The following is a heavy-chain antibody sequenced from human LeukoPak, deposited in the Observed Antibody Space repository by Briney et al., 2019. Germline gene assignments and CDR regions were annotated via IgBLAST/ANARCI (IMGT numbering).Heavy chain of an antibody. J-gene: IGHJ4*02. V-gene: IGHV4-34*01. CDR3: ARDQSRYCSSTSCHIGFDY. D-gene: IGHD2-2*01. Sequence: SETLSLTCAVYGGSFSGYYWSWIRQPPGKGLEWIGEINHSGSTNYNPSHKSRVTISVDTSKNQFSLKLSSVTAADTAVYYCARDQSRYCSSTSCHIGFDYWGQGTLVTVSS. CDR1: GGSFSGYY. CDR2: INHSGST.